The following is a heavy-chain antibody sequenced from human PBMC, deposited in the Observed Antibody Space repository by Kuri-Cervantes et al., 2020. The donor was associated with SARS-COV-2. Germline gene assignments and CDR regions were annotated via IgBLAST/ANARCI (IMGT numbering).Heavy chain of an antibody. Sequence: GESLKISCAASGFTFSSYDMHWVRQATGKGLEWVSAIGTAGNTYYPGSVKGRFTISRENAKNSLYLQMNSLRAGDTAVYHCASSDLRSPTYYYDSSGYYYDQYFQHWGQGTLVTVSS. J-gene: IGHJ1*01. CDR3: ASSDLRSPTYYYDSSGYYYDQYFQH. CDR2: IGTAGNT. CDR1: GFTFSSYD. D-gene: IGHD3-22*01. V-gene: IGHV3-13*01.